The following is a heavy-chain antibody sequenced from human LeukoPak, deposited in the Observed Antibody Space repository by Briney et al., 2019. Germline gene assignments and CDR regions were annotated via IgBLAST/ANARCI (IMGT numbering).Heavy chain of an antibody. V-gene: IGHV3-33*06. CDR2: IWYDGSNK. Sequence: GGSLRLSCAASGFTFSSYGMHWVRQAPGKGLEWVAVIWYDGSNKYYADSVKGRFTISRDNSKNTLYLQLNSLRAEDTAVYYCAKDQLGYCTNGLCYTKESPFDVWGQGTMVTVSS. CDR3: AKDQLGYCTNGLCYTKESPFDV. J-gene: IGHJ3*01. D-gene: IGHD2-8*01. CDR1: GFTFSSYG.